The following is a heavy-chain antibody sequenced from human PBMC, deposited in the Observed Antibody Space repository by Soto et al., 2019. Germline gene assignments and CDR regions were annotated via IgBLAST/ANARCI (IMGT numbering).Heavy chain of an antibody. CDR2: IIPIFGTA. CDR3: ARDEGGGGWYFDY. D-gene: IGHD6-19*01. J-gene: IGHJ4*02. CDR1: GGTFSSYA. Sequence: QVQLVQSGAEVKKPGSSVKVSCKASGGTFSSYAISWVRQAPGQGLEWMGGIIPIFGTANYAQKFQGGVTITADESPRTAYVERGSVRSEDPAVYSWARDEGGGGWYFDYGGQGTLVPVSS. V-gene: IGHV1-69*01.